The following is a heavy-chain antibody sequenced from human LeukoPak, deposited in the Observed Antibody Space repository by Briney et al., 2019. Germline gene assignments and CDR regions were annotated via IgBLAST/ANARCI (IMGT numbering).Heavy chain of an antibody. Sequence: GGSLRLSCAASGFTFSSYAMSWVRQAPGKGLEWVSAISGSGGSTYYADSVKGRFTISRDNSKNTLYLQMNSLRAEDTAVYYCVKGMRYSSSADFDYWGQGTLVTVSS. D-gene: IGHD6-13*01. J-gene: IGHJ4*02. CDR3: VKGMRYSSSADFDY. CDR1: GFTFSSYA. V-gene: IGHV3-23*01. CDR2: ISGSGGST.